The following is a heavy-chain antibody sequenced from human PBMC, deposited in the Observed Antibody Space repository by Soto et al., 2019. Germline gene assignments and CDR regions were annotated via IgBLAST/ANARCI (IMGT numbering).Heavy chain of an antibody. CDR3: ARGDSPVQFDY. CDR2: INGYNGNT. D-gene: IGHD4-4*01. V-gene: IGHV1-18*01. Sequence: QVQLVQSGAEMRKPGASVKVSCKTSGYTFINYGISWVRQAPGQGLAWMGWINGYNGNTNYAQNFQGRVAMTTDTSTSTVYMELRNLRSDDTAVYYCARGDSPVQFDYWGQVTLVTVSS. CDR1: GYTFINYG. J-gene: IGHJ4*02.